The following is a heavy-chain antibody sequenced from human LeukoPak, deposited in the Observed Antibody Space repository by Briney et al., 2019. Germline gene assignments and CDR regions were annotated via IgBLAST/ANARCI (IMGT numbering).Heavy chain of an antibody. D-gene: IGHD2-2*01. Sequence: ARSLTLSCAASTFTFDDNAMDWDRQAPGKGLVGVLGTSWDGANNGYEDSVKGRITISRDNAKNYLYLEMQRMRAEDTALYYCAKGCSMNIVVVPAAMNYYYYYYGMVVWGRGTTVTVSS. CDR1: TFTFDDNA. J-gene: IGHJ6*02. CDR2: TSWDGANN. CDR3: AKGCSMNIVVVPAAMNYYYYYYGMVV. V-gene: IGHV3-9*01.